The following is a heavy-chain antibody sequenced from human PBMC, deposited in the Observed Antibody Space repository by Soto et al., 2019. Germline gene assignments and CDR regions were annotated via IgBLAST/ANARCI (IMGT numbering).Heavy chain of an antibody. CDR1: GFTFSDYA. J-gene: IGHJ4*02. CDR3: TNTDQWFGDY. CDR2: ITGSAGNT. D-gene: IGHD3-10*01. V-gene: IGHV3-23*01. Sequence: EVQLLESGGGLVQPGGSLRLSCAASGFTFSDYAMTWVRQAPGKGLEWVSAITGSAGNTYYADSVKGRFTISRDNSKNTVYLQMNGLRAEDTAIYYCTNTDQWFGDYWGQGSLVTVSS.